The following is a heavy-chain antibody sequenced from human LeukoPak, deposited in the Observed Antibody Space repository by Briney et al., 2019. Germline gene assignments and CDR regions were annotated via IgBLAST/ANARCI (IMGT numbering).Heavy chain of an antibody. CDR1: GDSVSSNSAG. V-gene: IGHV6-1*01. D-gene: IGHD5-24*01. Sequence: SQTLSLTCAISGDSVSSNSAGWNWIRQSPSRGLEWLGRTYYRSKWYNDDAESVKSRITINPDTSKNQFSLQLNSVTPEDTAVYYCAKMATTHYYYYYMDVWGKGTTVTVSS. J-gene: IGHJ6*03. CDR2: TYYRSKWYN. CDR3: AKMATTHYYYYYMDV.